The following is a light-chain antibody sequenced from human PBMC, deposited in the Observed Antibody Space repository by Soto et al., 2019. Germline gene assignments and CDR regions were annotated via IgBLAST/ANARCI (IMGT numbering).Light chain of an antibody. CDR3: AAWDDSLNGVV. J-gene: IGLJ2*01. Sequence: QSVLTQPPSASGTPGQRVTISCSGSSSKIGSNTVNWYQQLPGTAPKLLIYSNNQRPSGVPDRFSGSKSGTSASLAISGLQPEDEADYYCAAWDDSLNGVVFGGGTKVTVL. V-gene: IGLV1-44*01. CDR1: SSKIGSNT. CDR2: SNN.